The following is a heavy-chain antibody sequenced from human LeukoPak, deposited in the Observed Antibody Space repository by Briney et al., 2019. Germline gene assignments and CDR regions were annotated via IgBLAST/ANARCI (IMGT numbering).Heavy chain of an antibody. D-gene: IGHD3-10*01. CDR2: IIPIFGTA. Sequence: SVKVSCKASGGTFSSYAIGWVRQAPGQGLEWMGRIIPIFGTANYAQKFQGRVTITTDESTSTAYMELSSLRSEDTAVYYCARDPSLRGNAFDIWGQGTMVTVSS. V-gene: IGHV1-69*05. CDR3: ARDPSLRGNAFDI. CDR1: GGTFSSYA. J-gene: IGHJ3*02.